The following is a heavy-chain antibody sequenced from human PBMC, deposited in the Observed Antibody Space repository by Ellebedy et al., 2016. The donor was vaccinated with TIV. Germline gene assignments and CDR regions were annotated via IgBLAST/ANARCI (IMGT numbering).Heavy chain of an antibody. Sequence: MPSETLSLTCAVSGGSIDSDNQAWSWIRQTPGKGLAWIGYIEHTGKTFYNPSLQSRVSISVDTSKNPFSLKLSSVTATDTAVYYCARDGYDSSTYYYFYYYYMDVWGKGTTVTVSS. CDR1: GGSIDSDNQA. V-gene: IGHV4-30-2*05. J-gene: IGHJ6*03. D-gene: IGHD3-22*01. CDR2: IEHTGKT. CDR3: ARDGYDSSTYYYFYYYYMDV.